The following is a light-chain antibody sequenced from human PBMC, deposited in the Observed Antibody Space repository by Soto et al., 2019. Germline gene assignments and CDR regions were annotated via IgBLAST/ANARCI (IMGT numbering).Light chain of an antibody. Sequence: QSALTQPASVSGSLGQSVTISCTGTVNDIRIYDYVSWYQQKVGKVSTVILFQVNHRPSGVSDRCSGSKSGNTASLTISWLQAEDEADYDCCAYGSRYSLLFGGGTRLTV. J-gene: IGLJ2*01. V-gene: IGLV2-23*02. CDR2: QVN. CDR3: CAYGSRYSLL. CDR1: VNDIRIYDY.